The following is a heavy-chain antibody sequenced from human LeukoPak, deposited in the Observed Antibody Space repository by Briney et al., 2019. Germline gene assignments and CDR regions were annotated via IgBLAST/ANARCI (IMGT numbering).Heavy chain of an antibody. CDR2: IKQDGSEK. D-gene: IGHD3-10*01. V-gene: IGHV3-7*01. CDR3: ARERGSGSYHPFDP. Sequence: GGSLRLSCVASGFTFSSYWMSWVRQTPGKGLEWVANIKQDGSEKNYVDSVKGRFTISRDNAKNSLYLQMNSLRADDTAVYYCARERGSGSYHPFDPWGRGTLATVSS. CDR1: GFTFSSYW. J-gene: IGHJ5*02.